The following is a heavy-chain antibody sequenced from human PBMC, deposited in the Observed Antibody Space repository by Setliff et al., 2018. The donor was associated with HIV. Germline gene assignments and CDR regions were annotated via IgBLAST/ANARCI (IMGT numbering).Heavy chain of an antibody. V-gene: IGHV3-73*01. CDR2: IRSKANNYAT. D-gene: IGHD4-4*01. CDR1: GFSTSA. Sequence: GGSLRLSCAASGFSTSALHWVRQAPGKGLEWVGRIRSKANNYATEYGASGKGRFTIARDNANNSLYLQMNSLRAADTAVYYCAKGGRDYNWWDLSYYYYYYMDVWGKGTTVTVSS. CDR3: AKGGRDYNWWDLSYYYYYYMDV. J-gene: IGHJ6*03.